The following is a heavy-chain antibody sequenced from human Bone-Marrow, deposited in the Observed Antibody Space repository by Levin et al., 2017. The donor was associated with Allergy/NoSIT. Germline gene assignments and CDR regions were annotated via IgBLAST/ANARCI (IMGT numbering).Heavy chain of an antibody. J-gene: IGHJ4*02. Sequence: GESLKISCKVSGYNFNNFWISWVRQMPGKGLEWVARIDPDDSYTNYNPSFRGHVKVSADKSINAVYLQWSTLRASDSAMYYCARHVSRELESGIVVPSAMDSWGQGTLVTVTS. CDR1: GYNFNNFW. CDR3: ARHVSRELESGIVVPSAMDS. V-gene: IGHV5-10-1*01. D-gene: IGHD2-2*01. CDR2: IDPDDSYT.